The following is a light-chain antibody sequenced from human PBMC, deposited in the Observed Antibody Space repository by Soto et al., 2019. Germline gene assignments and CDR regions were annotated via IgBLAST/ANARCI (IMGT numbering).Light chain of an antibody. CDR3: QQTFHSPRT. V-gene: IGKV3-20*01. Sequence: EIVLTQSPGTLSLSPGETASLSCWASQSIISNFLAWYQQRRGQPPRLLIHDSSRRASGIPARFTGSGSGTAFTLTISRVESEDSAVYCCQQTFHSPRTFGQGTRLEI. J-gene: IGKJ2*01. CDR2: DSS. CDR1: QSIISNF.